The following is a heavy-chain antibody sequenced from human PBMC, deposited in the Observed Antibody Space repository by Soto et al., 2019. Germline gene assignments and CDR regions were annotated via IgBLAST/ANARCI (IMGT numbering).Heavy chain of an antibody. Sequence: PSETLSLTCTVSGGSFSSFYWSWIRQPPGKGLEWIGYVYYSGTTNYNPSLKGRVTISVDRSKNQFSLKLNSVTAADTAVYYCARTLYGDNVDYWGQGTLVTVSS. D-gene: IGHD4-17*01. CDR3: ARTLYGDNVDY. CDR2: VYYSGTT. J-gene: IGHJ4*02. CDR1: GGSFSSFY. V-gene: IGHV4-59*12.